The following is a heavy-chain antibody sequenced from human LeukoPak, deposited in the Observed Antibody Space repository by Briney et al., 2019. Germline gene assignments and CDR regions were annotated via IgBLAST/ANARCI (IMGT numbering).Heavy chain of an antibody. V-gene: IGHV4-34*01. CDR1: GGSFSGYY. Sequence: SETLSLTCAVYGGSFSGYYWSWIRQPPGKGPEWIGEINHSGSTNYNPSLKSRVTISVDTSKNQFSLKLSSVTAADTAVYYCARVGLWFGELSWFDPWGQGTLVTVSS. CDR3: ARVGLWFGELSWFDP. J-gene: IGHJ5*02. D-gene: IGHD3-10*01. CDR2: INHSGST.